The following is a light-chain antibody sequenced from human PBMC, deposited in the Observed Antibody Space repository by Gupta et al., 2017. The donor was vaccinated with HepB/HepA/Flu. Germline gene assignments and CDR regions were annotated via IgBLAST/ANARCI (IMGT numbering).Light chain of an antibody. Sequence: QPVLTQPPSASEAPRQRVTIACSGSFSNIERNPVNWFQQHPGKAPKLLLYCDNLWPSGVSDRFSGSKSGTSASLVISGLQSEDEADYYCAVWDDTLNGVVFGGGTRLTAL. J-gene: IGLJ2*01. CDR2: CDN. CDR1: FSNIERNP. CDR3: AVWDDTLNGVV. V-gene: IGLV1-36*01.